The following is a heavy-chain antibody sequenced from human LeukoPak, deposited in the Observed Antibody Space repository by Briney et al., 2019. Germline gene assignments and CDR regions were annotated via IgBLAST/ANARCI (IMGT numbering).Heavy chain of an antibody. CDR3: ARDSTLNGDYEGIFDY. D-gene: IGHD4-17*01. CDR1: GFTFSSYA. V-gene: IGHV3-30*04. Sequence: GGSLRLSCAASGFTFSSYAMHWVRQAPGKGLEWVAVISYDGRNKYYADSVKGRFTISRDNSKNTLYLQMNSLRAEDTAVYYCARDSTLNGDYEGIFDYWGQGTLVTVSS. J-gene: IGHJ4*02. CDR2: ISYDGRNK.